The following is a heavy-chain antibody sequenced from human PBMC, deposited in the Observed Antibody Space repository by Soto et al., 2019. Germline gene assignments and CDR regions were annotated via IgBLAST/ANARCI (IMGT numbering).Heavy chain of an antibody. D-gene: IGHD7-27*01. CDR2: ISGSGYNT. CDR3: AKVPRSGEDPYYGLDV. Sequence: EVQLLESGGGLVQPGGSLRLSCVASGFTFSTHAISWVRQTPGNGLEWVSSISGSGYNTFYADSVKGRVTISRDNSKNTLYLQIHSLRAEDTAVYFCAKVPRSGEDPYYGLDVWGQGTTVTVSS. V-gene: IGHV3-23*01. CDR1: GFTFSTHA. J-gene: IGHJ6*02.